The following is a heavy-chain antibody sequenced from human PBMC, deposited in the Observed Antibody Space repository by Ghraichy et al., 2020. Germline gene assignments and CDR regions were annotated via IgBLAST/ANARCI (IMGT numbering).Heavy chain of an antibody. Sequence: SETLSLTCTVSGGSISSSSYYWGWIRQLPGKGLEWIGSIYYSGSTYYNPSLKSRVTISVDTSKNQFSLKLSSVTAADTAVYYCARHHCSGGSCYSGIYYFDYWGQGTLVTVSS. D-gene: IGHD2-15*01. V-gene: IGHV4-39*07. CDR2: IYYSGST. J-gene: IGHJ4*02. CDR3: ARHHCSGGSCYSGIYYFDY. CDR1: GGSISSSSYY.